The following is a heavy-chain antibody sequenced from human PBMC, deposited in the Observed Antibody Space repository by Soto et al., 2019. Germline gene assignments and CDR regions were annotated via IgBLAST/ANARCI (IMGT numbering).Heavy chain of an antibody. Sequence: PSETLSLTCTVSGGSISSYYWSWIRQPPGKGLEWIGYIYDSGSTNHNPSLKSRVTISVDTSKNQFSLKLSSVTAADTAVHYCARRTGTTSYAYYYYYMDVWGKGTTVTVSS. V-gene: IGHV4-59*08. CDR2: IYDSGST. CDR1: GGSISSYY. D-gene: IGHD1-1*01. J-gene: IGHJ6*03. CDR3: ARRTGTTSYAYYYYYMDV.